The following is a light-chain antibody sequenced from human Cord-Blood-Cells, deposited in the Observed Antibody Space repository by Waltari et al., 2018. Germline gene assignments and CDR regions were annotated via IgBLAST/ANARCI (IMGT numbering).Light chain of an antibody. V-gene: IGLV1-47*01. CDR2: RNN. Sequence: QSVLTQPPSASGTPGQRVTISCSGSSSNIGSNYVYWYQQLPGTAPKLLIYRNNPRLSGGPDRFSGSKSGTSASLAISGLRSEDEADYYCAAWDDSLSGPVWVFGGGTKLTVL. J-gene: IGLJ3*02. CDR3: AAWDDSLSGPVWV. CDR1: SSNIGSNY.